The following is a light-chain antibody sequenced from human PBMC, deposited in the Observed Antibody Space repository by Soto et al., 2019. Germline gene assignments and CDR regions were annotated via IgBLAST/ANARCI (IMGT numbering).Light chain of an antibody. Sequence: QSVLTQPASVSGSPGQSITISCTGTSSDVGGYNYVSWYQQHPGKDPKLMIYDVSNRPSGVSNRFSGSKSGNTSSLTISGLQAEDEADYYCSSYTSSSTLVVGGGTKLTVL. CDR2: DVS. V-gene: IGLV2-14*01. J-gene: IGLJ2*01. CDR1: SSDVGGYNY. CDR3: SSYTSSSTLV.